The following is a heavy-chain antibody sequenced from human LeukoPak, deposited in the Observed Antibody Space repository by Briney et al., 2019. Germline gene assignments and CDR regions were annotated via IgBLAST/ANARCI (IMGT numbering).Heavy chain of an antibody. CDR2: ISCDGSNK. V-gene: IGHV3-30-3*01. J-gene: IGHJ6*02. Sequence: PGRSLRLFCAASGFTFSSYAMHWVRQAPGKGLEWVAVISCDGSNKYYADSVKGRFTISRDNSKNTLYLQMNSLRAEDTAVDYCAIDGGTFVVVPAASHYGMDVWGQGTTVSVSS. D-gene: IGHD2-2*01. CDR1: GFTFSSYA. CDR3: AIDGGTFVVVPAASHYGMDV.